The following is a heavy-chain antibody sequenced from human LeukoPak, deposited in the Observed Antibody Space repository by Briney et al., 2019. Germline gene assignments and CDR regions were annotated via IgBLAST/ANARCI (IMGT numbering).Heavy chain of an antibody. CDR1: GFTFSSYG. D-gene: IGHD3-22*01. V-gene: IGHV3-23*01. Sequence: GGSLRLSCAASGFTFSSYGMSWVRQAPGKGLEWVSAISGSGGSTYYADSVKGRFTISRDNAKNSLYLQMNSLRAEDTAVYYCARAAGGDSSGYYYSAYYFDYWGQGTLVTVSS. J-gene: IGHJ4*02. CDR3: ARAAGGDSSGYYYSAYYFDY. CDR2: ISGSGGST.